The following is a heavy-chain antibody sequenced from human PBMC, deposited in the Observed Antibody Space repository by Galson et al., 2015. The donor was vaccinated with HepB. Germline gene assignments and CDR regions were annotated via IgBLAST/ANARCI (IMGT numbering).Heavy chain of an antibody. CDR2: ISGSGGST. CDR1: GFTFSSYA. J-gene: IGHJ4*02. CDR3: AKGIAVAGGGSYDY. V-gene: IGHV3-23*01. Sequence: SLRLSCAASGFTFSSYAMSWVRQAPGKGLEWVSAISGSGGSTYYADSVKGRFTISRDNSKNTLYLQMNSLRAEDTAVYYCAKGIAVAGGGSYDYWGQGTLVTVSS. D-gene: IGHD6-19*01.